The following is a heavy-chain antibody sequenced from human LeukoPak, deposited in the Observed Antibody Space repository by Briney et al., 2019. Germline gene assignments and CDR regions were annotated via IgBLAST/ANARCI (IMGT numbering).Heavy chain of an antibody. V-gene: IGHV3-30*18. D-gene: IGHD3-10*01. Sequence: GGSLRLSCAASGFTFNSYAMHWVRQAPGKGLEWVAVISYDASNKYYVDSVKGRFTISRDNSKNTLYLQMDSLRVEDIAVYYCAKAVTYYYGSGLDYWGQGTLVTVSS. J-gene: IGHJ4*02. CDR1: GFTFNSYA. CDR2: ISYDASNK. CDR3: AKAVTYYYGSGLDY.